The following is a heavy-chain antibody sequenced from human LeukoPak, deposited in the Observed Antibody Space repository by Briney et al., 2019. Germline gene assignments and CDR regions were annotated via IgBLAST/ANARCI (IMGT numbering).Heavy chain of an antibody. CDR2: IYHSGST. Sequence: SETLSLTCAVSGGSISSGGYSWSWIRQPPGKGLERIGYIYHSGSTYYNPSLKSRVTISVDRSKNQFSLKLSSVTAADTAVYYCASQSKVTTYFDYWGQGTLVTVSS. CDR3: ASQSKVTTYFDY. D-gene: IGHD4-17*01. CDR1: GGSISSGGYS. V-gene: IGHV4-30-2*01. J-gene: IGHJ4*02.